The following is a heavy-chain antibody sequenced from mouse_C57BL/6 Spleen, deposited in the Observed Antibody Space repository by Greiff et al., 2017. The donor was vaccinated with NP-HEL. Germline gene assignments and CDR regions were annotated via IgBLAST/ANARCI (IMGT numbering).Heavy chain of an antibody. D-gene: IGHD1-1*01. Sequence: VQLQQSGAELVKPGASVKVSCKASGYTFTSYWMHWVKQRPGQGLEWIGRIHPSDSDTNYNQKFKGKATLTVDKSSSTAYMELRSLTSEDSAVYYCTRGTTVVAPYFDVWGTGTTVTVSS. CDR1: GYTFTSYW. V-gene: IGHV1-74*01. CDR2: IHPSDSDT. J-gene: IGHJ1*03. CDR3: TRGTTVVAPYFDV.